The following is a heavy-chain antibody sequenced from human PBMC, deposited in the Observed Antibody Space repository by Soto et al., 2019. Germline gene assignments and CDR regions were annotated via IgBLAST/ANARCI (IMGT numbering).Heavy chain of an antibody. CDR1: GYTVTKYY. D-gene: IGHD1-26*01. V-gene: IGHV1-46*01. CDR3: ARADIGSYCCSGY. Sequence: QVQLVQSGAEVTKPGASVTVSCKASGYTVTKYYMHWVRQAPGQGLEWMGIINPSGGSTAYAQKFQGSVTMNSDTSTSTVYMELSSLRSEYTAVYLCARADIGSYCCSGYWGQGTLLTVSS. CDR2: INPSGGST. J-gene: IGHJ4*02.